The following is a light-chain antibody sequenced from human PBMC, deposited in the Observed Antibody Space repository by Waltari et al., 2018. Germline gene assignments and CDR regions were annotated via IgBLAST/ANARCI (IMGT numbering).Light chain of an antibody. V-gene: IGKV1-39*01. Sequence: DIQMTQSQCSLSASVGDRVTITCRASQSVTTYLHWYQQKSGKAPKLLISSASSLQSGVPSRFGGSGSGTDFTLTISSLQPEDFATYYCQQSYSTPPTFGGGTRVEIK. CDR3: QQSYSTPPT. J-gene: IGKJ4*01. CDR2: SAS. CDR1: QSVTTY.